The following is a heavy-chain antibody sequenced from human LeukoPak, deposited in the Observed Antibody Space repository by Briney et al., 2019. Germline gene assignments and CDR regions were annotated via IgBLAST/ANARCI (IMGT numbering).Heavy chain of an antibody. CDR3: ASKGAGYCFSTSCQGAFDI. CDR2: INHISGNT. V-gene: IGHV1-2*02. J-gene: IGHJ3*02. CDR1: GYTFSDYY. Sequence: SVKVSCKASGYTFSDYYMNWVRQAPGQGLEWMGWINHISGNTNYAQKFQGRVTMNRDTSISTAYMELSSLTSDDTAVYYCASKGAGYCFSTSCQGAFDIWGQGTMVTVS. D-gene: IGHD2-2*01.